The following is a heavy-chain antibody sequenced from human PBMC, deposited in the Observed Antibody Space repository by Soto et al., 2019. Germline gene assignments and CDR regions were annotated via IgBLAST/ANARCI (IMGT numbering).Heavy chain of an antibody. V-gene: IGHV3-74*01. CDR3: ARGDRGGCDL. CDR2: VHSGGTTT. D-gene: IGHD3-16*01. Sequence: EVQLVESGGGLVQPGESLRLSCAASGFTFDYYWMHWVRQAPGKGLVWVSRVHSGGTTTTYADSGKGRFTISRDNARNTVFVQRSSPRAEDTAIYYCARGDRGGCDLWGHGTMVTVSS. CDR1: GFTFDYYW. J-gene: IGHJ3*01.